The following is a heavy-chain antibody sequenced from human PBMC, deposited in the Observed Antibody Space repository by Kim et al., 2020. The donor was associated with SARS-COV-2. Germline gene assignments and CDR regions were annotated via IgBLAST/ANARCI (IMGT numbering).Heavy chain of an antibody. D-gene: IGHD2-15*01. CDR3: ARDGSYGSGYFDY. V-gene: IGHV4-30-2*04. Sequence: SNPPLKSRVTISVDPSKNPFSLKLSSGTAADTAVYYCARDGSYGSGYFDYWGQGTLVTVSS. J-gene: IGHJ4*02.